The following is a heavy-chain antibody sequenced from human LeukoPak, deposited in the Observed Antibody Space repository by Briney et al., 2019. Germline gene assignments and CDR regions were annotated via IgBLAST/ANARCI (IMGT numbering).Heavy chain of an antibody. CDR1: GGTFSSYA. V-gene: IGHV1-69*13. Sequence: ASVKVSCKASGGTFSSYAISWVRQAPGQGLEWMGGIIPIFGTANYAQKFQGRVTITADESTSTAYMELSSLGSEDTAVYYCASGGNQQLEHGYWGQGTLVTVSS. J-gene: IGHJ4*02. CDR3: ASGGNQQLEHGY. D-gene: IGHD6-13*01. CDR2: IIPIFGTA.